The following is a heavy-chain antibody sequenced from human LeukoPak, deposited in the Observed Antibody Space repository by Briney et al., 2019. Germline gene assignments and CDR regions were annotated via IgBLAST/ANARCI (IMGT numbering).Heavy chain of an antibody. D-gene: IGHD1-26*01. CDR2: IYYSGST. Sequence: SETLSLTCTVSGGSISSYYRSWIRQPPGKGLEWIGYIYYSGSTNYNPSLKSRVTISIDTSKNQFSLKLSSVTAADTAVYYCAKAVGRREAFDIWGQGTKVTVSS. CDR1: GGSISSYY. V-gene: IGHV4-59*01. J-gene: IGHJ3*02. CDR3: AKAVGRREAFDI.